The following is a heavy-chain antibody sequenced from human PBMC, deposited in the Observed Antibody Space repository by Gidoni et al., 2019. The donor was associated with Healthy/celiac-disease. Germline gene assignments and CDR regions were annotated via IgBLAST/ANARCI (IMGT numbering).Heavy chain of an antibody. J-gene: IGHJ4*02. CDR3: AKGGPYSSGWFYYFDY. Sequence: QVQLVASGGGVVQPGRSLRLSCAASGFTFIRYGMHWVRQAPGKGLEWVAVISYDGRNKYYADSVKGRFTISRDNSKNTLYLQMNSLRAEDTAVYYCAKGGPYSSGWFYYFDYWGQGTLVTVSS. D-gene: IGHD6-19*01. V-gene: IGHV3-30*18. CDR1: GFTFIRYG. CDR2: ISYDGRNK.